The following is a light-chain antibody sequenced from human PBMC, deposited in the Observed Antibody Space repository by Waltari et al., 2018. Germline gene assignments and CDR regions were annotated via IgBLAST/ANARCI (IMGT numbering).Light chain of an antibody. CDR2: GKN. V-gene: IGLV3-19*01. CDR3: NSRDSSGNHHVV. J-gene: IGLJ2*01. Sequence: SSELTQDPALSVALGQTLRTTCQRHRLRIYSASSSQQKTGQAPVLVSYGKNNRPSGSPDRYSGSSSGNTASLTLTGAQADDEADYYCNSRDSSGNHHVVFGGGTKLTVL. CDR1: RLRIYS.